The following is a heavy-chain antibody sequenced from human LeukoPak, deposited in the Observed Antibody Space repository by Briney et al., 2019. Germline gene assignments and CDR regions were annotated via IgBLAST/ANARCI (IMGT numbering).Heavy chain of an antibody. J-gene: IGHJ4*02. CDR3: ARVGATAMAD. D-gene: IGHD5-18*01. CDR2: IIPIFGTA. CDR1: RGTFNSYA. V-gene: IGHV1-69*05. Sequence: GASVKVSCKASRGTFNSYAISWVRQAPGQGLEWMGRIIPIFGTANYAQKFQGRVTITTDESTSTAYMELSSLRSEDTAVYYCARVGATAMADWGQGTLVTVSS.